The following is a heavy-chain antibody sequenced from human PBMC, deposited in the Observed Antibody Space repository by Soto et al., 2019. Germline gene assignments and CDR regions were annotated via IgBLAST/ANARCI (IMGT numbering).Heavy chain of an antibody. Sequence: GGSLRLSCAASGFTFSSYWMHWVRQAPGKGLVWVSRINSDGSSTSYADSVKGRFTISRDNAKNTLYLQMNSLRAEDTAVYYCARDLLYSSSSYYYYGMDVWGQGTTVTVSS. CDR1: GFTFSSYW. D-gene: IGHD6-6*01. CDR3: ARDLLYSSSSYYYYGMDV. J-gene: IGHJ6*02. CDR2: INSDGSST. V-gene: IGHV3-74*01.